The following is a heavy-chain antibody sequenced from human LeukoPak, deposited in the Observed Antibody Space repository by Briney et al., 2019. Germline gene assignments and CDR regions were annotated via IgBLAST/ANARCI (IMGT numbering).Heavy chain of an antibody. J-gene: IGHJ4*02. Sequence: ASVTVSCKASGYIFTGYYMHWVRQAPGQGLEWMGWINPNSGGTNYAQKFQGRVTMTRDTSISTAYMELSRLRSDDTAVYYCARANSGSYPLFDYWGQGTLVTVSS. CDR3: ARANSGSYPLFDY. V-gene: IGHV1-2*02. CDR1: GYIFTGYY. CDR2: INPNSGGT. D-gene: IGHD1-26*01.